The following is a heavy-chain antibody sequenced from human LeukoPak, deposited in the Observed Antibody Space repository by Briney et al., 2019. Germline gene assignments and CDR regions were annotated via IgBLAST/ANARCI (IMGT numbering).Heavy chain of an antibody. CDR3: ARTYCSGGSCHFDY. CDR1: GGSISSYY. J-gene: IGHJ4*02. CDR2: IYNSGST. Sequence: SETPSLTCTVSGGSISSYYWSWIRQPPGKGLEWIAYIYNSGSTIYNPSLKSRVTISVDTSNNQFSLKLSSVTAADTAVYYCARTYCSGGSCHFDYWGQGTLVTVSS. D-gene: IGHD2-15*01. V-gene: IGHV4-4*09.